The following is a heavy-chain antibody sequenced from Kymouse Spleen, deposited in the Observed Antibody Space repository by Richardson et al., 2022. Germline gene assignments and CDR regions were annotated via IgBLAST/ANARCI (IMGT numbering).Heavy chain of an antibody. CDR1: GFTFSSYS. CDR3: ARDNYGSGSYYYYYGMDV. CDR2: ISSSSSYI. V-gene: IGHV3-21*03. J-gene: IGHJ6*02. Sequence: EVQLVESGGGLVKPGGSLRLSCAASGFTFSSYSMNWVRQAPGKGLEWVSSISSSSSYIYYADSVKGRFTISRDNAKNSLYLQMNSLRAEDTAVYYCARDNYGSGSYYYYYGMDVWGQGTTVTVSS. D-gene: IGHD3-10*01.